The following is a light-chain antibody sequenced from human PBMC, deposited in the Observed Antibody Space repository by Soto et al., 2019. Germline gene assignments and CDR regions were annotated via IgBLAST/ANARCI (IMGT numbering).Light chain of an antibody. J-gene: IGLJ2*01. CDR1: SSDVGSYNL. Sequence: QSALTQPASVSGSPGQSITISCTGTSSDVGSYNLVSWYQQHPGKAPKLMIYEGSKRPSGVSNRFSGSKSGNTASLTVSGLLPEDEADYYCCSYAGSRTAIFGGGTKVTVL. V-gene: IGLV2-23*01. CDR3: CSYAGSRTAI. CDR2: EGS.